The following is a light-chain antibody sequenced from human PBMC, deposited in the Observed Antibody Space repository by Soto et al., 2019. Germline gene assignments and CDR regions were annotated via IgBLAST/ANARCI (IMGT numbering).Light chain of an antibody. V-gene: IGLV2-8*01. Sequence: QSVLTQPPSASGSPGQSVTISCTGTRSDVGTYNYVSWYQQHPGKAPKLMIYEVSKRPSGVPDRFSGSKSGNTASLTVSGLQAEDEADYYCCSYAGINNWVFGGGTKLTVL. CDR3: CSYAGINNWV. J-gene: IGLJ3*02. CDR1: RSDVGTYNY. CDR2: EVS.